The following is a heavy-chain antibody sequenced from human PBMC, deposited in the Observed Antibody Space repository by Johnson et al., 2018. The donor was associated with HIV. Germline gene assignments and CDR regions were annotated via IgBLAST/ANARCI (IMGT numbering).Heavy chain of an antibody. Sequence: VQLVESGGGLVRPGESLRLSCVASGFTFSTFWMSWVRQAPGKGLEWVANIKQDGSNKYYGDSVKGRFTISRDNSKNTVYLQMNSLRTEDTAVYYCARGITMIAVVKGDAFDIWGQGTMVTVSS. V-gene: IGHV3-7*04. CDR2: IKQDGSNK. CDR1: GFTFSTFW. D-gene: IGHD3-22*01. J-gene: IGHJ3*02. CDR3: ARGITMIAVVKGDAFDI.